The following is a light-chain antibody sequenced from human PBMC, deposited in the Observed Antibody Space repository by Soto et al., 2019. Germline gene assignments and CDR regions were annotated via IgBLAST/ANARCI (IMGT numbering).Light chain of an antibody. J-gene: IGKJ1*01. CDR1: RTIDSSF. Sequence: IVLTQSPGTLSLSPWDRATLSCRASRTIDSSFLVWYQQKPGQAPRLLIFGASNRATGIPDRFSGSGSGTDFTLTISKLEPDDFAVYYCQQYAGSLGTFGQGTKGDIK. V-gene: IGKV3-20*01. CDR3: QQYAGSLGT. CDR2: GAS.